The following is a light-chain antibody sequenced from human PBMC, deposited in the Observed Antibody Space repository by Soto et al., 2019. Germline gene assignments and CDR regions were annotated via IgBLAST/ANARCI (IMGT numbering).Light chain of an antibody. J-gene: IGKJ1*01. V-gene: IGKV1-5*01. CDR1: QIISSW. CDR2: DVS. CDR3: QEDNSYSWT. Sequence: DIQMTQSPSTLSASVGDRVTITCRASQIISSWLAWYQQKPGNAPKLLIFDVSTLHSGVPSRFSGSGSGTEFTLTISSLQPDDSATYYCQEDNSYSWTFGQGTKVEIK.